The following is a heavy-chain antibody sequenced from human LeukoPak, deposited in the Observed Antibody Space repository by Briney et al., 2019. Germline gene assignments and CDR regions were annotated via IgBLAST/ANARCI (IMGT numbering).Heavy chain of an antibody. D-gene: IGHD3-22*01. V-gene: IGHV3-48*02. Sequence: GGSLRLSCAASGFTFSSYSMNWVRQAPGKGLEGVSYISSSSYTIHYADSVKGRFSIYRDNAKNSLYLQMDSLRDEDTAVYYCARDRSSGYYGSSDYWGQGTLVTVSS. CDR2: ISSSSYTI. CDR1: GFTFSSYS. J-gene: IGHJ4*02. CDR3: ARDRSSGYYGSSDY.